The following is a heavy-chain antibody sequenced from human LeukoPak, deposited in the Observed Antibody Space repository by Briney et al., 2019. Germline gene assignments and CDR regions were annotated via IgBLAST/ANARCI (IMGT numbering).Heavy chain of an antibody. CDR1: GFTFKIYS. CDR2: ISSLSTYR. D-gene: IGHD2-2*01. V-gene: IGHV3-21*01. CDR3: ARGEVVPAANVDY. Sequence: GGSLRLSCAASGFTFKIYSMNWVRQAPGKGLEWVASISSLSTYRYFADSVKGRFTVSRDNAKNSLYLQMSSLRAEDTAVYYCARGEVVPAANVDYWGQGTLVTVSS. J-gene: IGHJ4*02.